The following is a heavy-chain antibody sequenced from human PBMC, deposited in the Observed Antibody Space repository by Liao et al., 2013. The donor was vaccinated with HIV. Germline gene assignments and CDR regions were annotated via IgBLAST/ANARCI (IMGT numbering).Heavy chain of an antibody. D-gene: IGHD2/OR15-2a*01. CDR3: ARDPALLHS. CDR1: GGSISSTSYY. V-gene: IGHV4-39*07. J-gene: IGHJ4*02. Sequence: QLQLQQSGPGLVKPSETLSLTCTVSGGSISSTSYYWGWIRQPPGKGLEWIGSIYYSGRTYYNPSLKSRVTISVDTSKNQFSLKLSSVTAADTAVYYCARDPALLHSWGQGTLVTVSS. CDR2: IYYSGRT.